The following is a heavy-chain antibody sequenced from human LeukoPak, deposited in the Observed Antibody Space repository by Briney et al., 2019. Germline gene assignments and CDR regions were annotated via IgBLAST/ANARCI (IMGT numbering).Heavy chain of an antibody. J-gene: IGHJ3*02. CDR3: ARGPFDAFDI. CDR2: ISSSSSYI. CDR1: GFTFSSYS. V-gene: IGHV3-21*01. Sequence: GGSLRLSCAAYGFTFSSYSMNWVRQAPGKGLEWVSSISSSSSYIYYADSVKGRFTISRDNAKNSLYLQMNSLRAEDTAVYYCARGPFDAFDIWGQGTMVTVSS.